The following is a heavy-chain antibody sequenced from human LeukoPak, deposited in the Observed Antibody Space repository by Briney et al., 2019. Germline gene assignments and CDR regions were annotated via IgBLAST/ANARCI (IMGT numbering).Heavy chain of an antibody. V-gene: IGHV4-61*01. CDR1: GGSVSSGSYY. Sequence: PSETLSLTCTVSGGSVSSGSYYWSWIRQPPGKGLEWIGYIYYSGSTNYNPSLKSRVTISVGTSKNQFSLKLSSVTAADTAVYYCARALNRKSRYCSSTSCGLKPPGPWYFDLWGRGTLVTVSS. D-gene: IGHD2-2*01. CDR2: IYYSGST. J-gene: IGHJ2*01. CDR3: ARALNRKSRYCSSTSCGLKPPGPWYFDL.